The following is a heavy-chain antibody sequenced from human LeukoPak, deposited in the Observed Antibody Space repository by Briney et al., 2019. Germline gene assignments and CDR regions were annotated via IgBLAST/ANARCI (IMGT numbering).Heavy chain of an antibody. J-gene: IGHJ4*02. D-gene: IGHD6-13*01. V-gene: IGHV3-30*02. CDR2: IRYDGSNK. Sequence: GGSLGLSCAASGFTFSSYGMHWVRQAPGKGLEWVAFIRYDGSNKYYADSVKGRFTISRDNSKNTLYLQMNSLRAEDTAVYYCAKVGSSSWYSNLGYWGQGTLVTVSS. CDR1: GFTFSSYG. CDR3: AKVGSSSWYSNLGY.